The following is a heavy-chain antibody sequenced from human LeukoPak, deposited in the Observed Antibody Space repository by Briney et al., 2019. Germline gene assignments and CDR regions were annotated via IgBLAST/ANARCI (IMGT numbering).Heavy chain of an antibody. V-gene: IGHV3-23*01. CDR3: ARSVGTAPRY. J-gene: IGHJ4*02. CDR1: GFTFSTYA. D-gene: IGHD1/OR15-1a*01. CDR2: ISFSGTIT. Sequence: GGSLRLSCSTSGFTFSTYAMSWVRQAPGKGLEWVSAISFSGTITYYADSVKGRFTISRDDSKSSLYLQMNSLRVDDTAVYYCARSVGTAPRYWGQGTLVTVSS.